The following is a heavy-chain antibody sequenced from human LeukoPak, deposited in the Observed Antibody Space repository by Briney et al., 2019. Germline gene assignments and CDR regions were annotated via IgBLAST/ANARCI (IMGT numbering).Heavy chain of an antibody. Sequence: SVKVSCKASGYTFTSYGISWVRQAPGQGLEWMGGIIPIFGTANYAQKFQGRVTITADKSTSTAYMELSSLRSEDTAVYYCARDRGSSWFMLNYYYYMDVWGKGTTVTVSS. D-gene: IGHD6-13*01. CDR2: IIPIFGTA. CDR3: ARDRGSSWFMLNYYYYMDV. CDR1: GYTFTSYG. J-gene: IGHJ6*03. V-gene: IGHV1-69*06.